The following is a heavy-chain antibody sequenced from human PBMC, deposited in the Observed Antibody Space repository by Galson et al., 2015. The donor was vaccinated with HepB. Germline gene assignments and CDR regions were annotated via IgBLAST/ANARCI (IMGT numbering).Heavy chain of an antibody. Sequence: SLRLSCAASGFTFSDYYMSWIRQAPGKGLEWVSYISSSSSYTNYADSVKGRFTISRDNAKNSLYLQMNSLRAEDTAVYYCAREWDHSSGWFDYWGQGTLVTVSS. J-gene: IGHJ4*02. V-gene: IGHV3-11*06. CDR2: ISSSSSYT. CDR1: GFTFSDYY. CDR3: AREWDHSSGWFDY. D-gene: IGHD6-19*01.